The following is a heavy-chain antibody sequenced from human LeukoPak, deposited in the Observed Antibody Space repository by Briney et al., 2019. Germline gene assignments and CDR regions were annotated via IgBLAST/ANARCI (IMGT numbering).Heavy chain of an antibody. V-gene: IGHV3-23*01. J-gene: IGHJ6*02. CDR1: GFTFSSYA. CDR3: ANGICSSTSCYGFYGMDF. Sequence: SGGSLRLSCAASGFTFSSYAMFWVRQAPGKGLEWVSGISGSGDNTYYADSVKGRFTISRDNSKNTLYLQMNSLRAEDPAVYYGANGICSSTSCYGFYGMDFWGQGTTVTVFS. CDR2: ISGSGDNT. D-gene: IGHD2-2*01.